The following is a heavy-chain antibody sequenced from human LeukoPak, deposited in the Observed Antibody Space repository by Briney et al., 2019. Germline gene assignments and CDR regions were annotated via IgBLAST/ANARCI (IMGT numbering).Heavy chain of an antibody. D-gene: IGHD1-26*01. Sequence: ASVTVSFTASGYTFTSYDINWVRQATGQGLEWMGWMNPNSGNTGYAQKFQGRVTMTRNTSISTAYMELSSLRSEDTAVYYCASQYSGSYYVSSHDAFDIWGQGTMVTVSS. J-gene: IGHJ3*02. CDR1: GYTFTSYD. CDR2: MNPNSGNT. CDR3: ASQYSGSYYVSSHDAFDI. V-gene: IGHV1-8*01.